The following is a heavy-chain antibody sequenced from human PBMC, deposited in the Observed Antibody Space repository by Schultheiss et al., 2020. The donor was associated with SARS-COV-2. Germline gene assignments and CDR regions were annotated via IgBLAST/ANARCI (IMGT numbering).Heavy chain of an antibody. Sequence: GGSLRLSCAASGFSFSDHYMTWIRQAPGKGLEWLSFISGSGGTIYYADSLKGRFTISRDNSKNTLYLQMNSLRAEDTAVYYCARVRATVKGGNYFDYWGQGTLVTVSS. J-gene: IGHJ4*02. CDR2: ISGSGGTI. CDR3: ARVRATVKGGNYFDY. V-gene: IGHV3-11*04. CDR1: GFSFSDHY. D-gene: IGHD4-17*01.